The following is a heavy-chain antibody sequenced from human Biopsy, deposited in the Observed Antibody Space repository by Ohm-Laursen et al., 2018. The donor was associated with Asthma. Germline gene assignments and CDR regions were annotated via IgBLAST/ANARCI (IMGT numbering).Heavy chain of an antibody. CDR1: GGTFSNFA. Sequence: SVKVSCKAPGGTFSNFAISWVRQAPGHGLEWLGGIMTVFGTTTYAPKLQGRFTITADESTSTDYMELPSLRSEDTAIYYCARCQVGYSSGWSLLLKKIYYSGMDVWGQGTAVTASS. CDR3: ARCQVGYSSGWSLLLKKIYYSGMDV. J-gene: IGHJ6*02. D-gene: IGHD6-19*01. V-gene: IGHV1-69*13. CDR2: IMTVFGTT.